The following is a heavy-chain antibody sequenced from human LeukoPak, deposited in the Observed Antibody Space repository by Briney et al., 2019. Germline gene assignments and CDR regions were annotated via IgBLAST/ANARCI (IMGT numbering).Heavy chain of an antibody. V-gene: IGHV4-30-4*07. CDR1: GGSISSGGYS. D-gene: IGHD4-17*01. CDR2: IYYSGST. CDR3: AREYGDYGGDY. J-gene: IGHJ4*02. Sequence: PSETLSLTCAVSGGSISSGGYSWSWIRQPPGKGLEWIGYIYYSGSTYYNPSLKSRVTISVDTSKNQFSLKLSSVTATDTAVYYCAREYGDYGGDYWGQGTLVTVSS.